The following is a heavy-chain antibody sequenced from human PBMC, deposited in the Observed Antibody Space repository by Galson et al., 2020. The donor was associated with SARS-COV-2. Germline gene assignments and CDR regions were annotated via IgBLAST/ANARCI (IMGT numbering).Heavy chain of an antibody. J-gene: IGHJ4*02. CDR1: GFTFSSYG. CDR3: AKTGMVRGVITTAYFDY. Sequence: SCAASGFTFSSYGMHWVRQAPGKGLEWVAVIWYDGSNKYYADSVKGRFTISRDNSKNTLYLQMNSLRAEDTAVYYCAKTGMVRGVITTAYFDYWGQGTLVTVSS. V-gene: IGHV3-33*06. CDR2: IWYDGSNK. D-gene: IGHD3-10*01.